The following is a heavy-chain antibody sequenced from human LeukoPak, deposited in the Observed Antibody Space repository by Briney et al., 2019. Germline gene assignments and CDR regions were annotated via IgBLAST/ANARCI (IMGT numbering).Heavy chain of an antibody. CDR3: AIRSNCSGGSCYPLDFDY. D-gene: IGHD2-15*01. CDR2: IIPIFGTA. V-gene: IGHV1-69*05. CDR1: GGTFSSYA. J-gene: IGHJ4*02. Sequence: ASVKVSCKASGGTFSSYAISWVRQAPGQGLEWMGRIIPIFGTANYAQKFQGRVTITTDESTSTAYMELSSLRSEDTAVYYCAIRSNCSGGSCYPLDFDYWGQGTLVTVSS.